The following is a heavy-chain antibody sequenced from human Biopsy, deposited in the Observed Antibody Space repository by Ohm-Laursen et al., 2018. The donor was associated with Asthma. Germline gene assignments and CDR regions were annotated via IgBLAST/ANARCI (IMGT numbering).Heavy chain of an antibody. J-gene: IGHJ3*02. V-gene: IGHV3-30*03. CDR2: VSSDGHNK. Sequence: SLRLSCAASGFVFSQCGMHWVRQGPGKGLEWVALVSSDGHNKYYEDSVKGRFTISRDSSRNRLYLQINRLTVEDSAVYFCARQSGQDYGDSSGFDIWGQGTKVAVS. D-gene: IGHD3-22*01. CDR1: GFVFSQCG. CDR3: ARQSGQDYGDSSGFDI.